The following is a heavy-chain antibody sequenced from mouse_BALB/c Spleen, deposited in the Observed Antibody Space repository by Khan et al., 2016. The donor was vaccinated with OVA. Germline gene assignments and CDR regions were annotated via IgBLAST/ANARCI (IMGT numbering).Heavy chain of an antibody. D-gene: IGHD2-13*01. CDR3: ARSGGDIPWCFNV. CDR1: GFTFSSFG. V-gene: IGHV5-17*02. Sequence: EVELVESGGGLVQPGGSRKLSCAVSGFTFSSFGMHWVRQAPKKGLEWVAYISSGSSTIYYVDTVKGRFTISRDNPKNTLFLQMTSLRTEDTAMYYCARSGGDIPWCFNVWGAGTSVTVSS. CDR2: ISSGSSTI. J-gene: IGHJ1*01.